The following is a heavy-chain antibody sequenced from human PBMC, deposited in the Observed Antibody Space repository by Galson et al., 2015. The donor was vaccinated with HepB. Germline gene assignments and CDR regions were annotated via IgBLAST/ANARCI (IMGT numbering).Heavy chain of an antibody. D-gene: IGHD3-3*01. CDR1: GFTFSNAW. V-gene: IGHV3-15*01. CDR2: IKSKTDGGTT. CDR3: TTGVDGSYDFWSGYYTYGMDV. J-gene: IGHJ6*02. Sequence: SLRLSCAASGFTFSNAWMSWVRQAPGKGLEWVGRIKSKTDGGTTDYAAPVKGRFTISRDDSKNTLYLQMNSLKTEDTAVYYCTTGVDGSYDFWSGYYTYGMDVWGQGTTVTVSS.